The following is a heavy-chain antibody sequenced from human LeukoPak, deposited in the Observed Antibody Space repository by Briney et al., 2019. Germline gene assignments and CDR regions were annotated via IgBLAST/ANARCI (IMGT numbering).Heavy chain of an antibody. CDR1: GYTFTGYY. V-gene: IGHV1-2*02. Sequence: ASVKVSCKASGYTFTGYYMHWVRQAPGQGLEWMGWINANSGGTNYAQKFQGRVTMTRETSISTAYMELSRLRSDDTAVYYCAREWGSGWFDPWGQGTLVTVSS. CDR2: INANSGGT. CDR3: AREWGSGWFDP. D-gene: IGHD7-27*01. J-gene: IGHJ5*02.